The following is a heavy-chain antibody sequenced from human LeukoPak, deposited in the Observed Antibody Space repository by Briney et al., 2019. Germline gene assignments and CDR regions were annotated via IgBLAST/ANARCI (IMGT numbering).Heavy chain of an antibody. CDR3: AREGIQLWFNCFDP. Sequence: SETLSLTCTVSGGSISSYYWSWIRQPAGQGLEWIGRIYTSGSTNYNPSLKSRVTMSVDTSKNQFSLKLSSVTAADTAVYYYAREGIQLWFNCFDPWGQGTLVTVSS. D-gene: IGHD5-18*01. J-gene: IGHJ5*02. CDR2: IYTSGST. CDR1: GGSISSYY. V-gene: IGHV4-4*07.